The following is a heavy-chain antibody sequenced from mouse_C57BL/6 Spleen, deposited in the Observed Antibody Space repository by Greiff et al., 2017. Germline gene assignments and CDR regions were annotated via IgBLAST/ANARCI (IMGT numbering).Heavy chain of an antibody. CDR1: GFNIKNTY. D-gene: IGHD1-1*01. CDR2: IDPANGNT. CDR3: ASNYGSRDWYFDV. J-gene: IGHJ1*03. Sequence: VQLKQSVAELVRPGASVKLSCTASGFNIKNTYMHWVKQRPEQGLEWIGRIDPANGNTKYAPKFPGKATITADTSSNTAYLQLSSLTSEDTAIYYCASNYGSRDWYFDVWGTGTTVTVSS. V-gene: IGHV14-3*01.